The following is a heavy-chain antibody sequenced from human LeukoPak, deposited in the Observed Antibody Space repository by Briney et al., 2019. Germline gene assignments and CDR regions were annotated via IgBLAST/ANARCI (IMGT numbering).Heavy chain of an antibody. D-gene: IGHD2-15*01. V-gene: IGHV4-59*01. CDR3: ARVGGGNYYYYGMDV. J-gene: IGHJ6*02. Sequence: SETLSLTCTVSGXSISSYYWSWIRQPPGKGLEWIGYLYYSGSTNYNPFLKSRVTMSVDTSKNQFSLKLSSVTAAYTAVYYCARVGGGNYYYYGMDVWGQGTTVTVSS. CDR1: GXSISSYY. CDR2: LYYSGST.